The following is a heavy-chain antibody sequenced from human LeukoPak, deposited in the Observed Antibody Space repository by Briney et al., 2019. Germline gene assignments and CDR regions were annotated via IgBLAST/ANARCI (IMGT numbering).Heavy chain of an antibody. Sequence: ASVKVSCKTVGYTFTNHYLHWVRQAPGQGLDWMGIINPGDGSTKYAQKFQGRVTMTRDTSTSTVYMDLSSLRSGDTAVYYCTRVGQLVFNYWGQGTLVIVSS. J-gene: IGHJ4*02. CDR1: GYTFTNHY. V-gene: IGHV1-46*03. CDR3: TRVGQLVFNY. D-gene: IGHD6-6*01. CDR2: INPGDGST.